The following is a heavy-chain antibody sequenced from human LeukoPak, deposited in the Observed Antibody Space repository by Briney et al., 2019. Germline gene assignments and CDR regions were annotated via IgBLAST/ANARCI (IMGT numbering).Heavy chain of an antibody. D-gene: IGHD2-2*01. Sequence: ASVKVSCKASGYTFTSYDIHWVRQATGQGLEWMGWMSPNSGNTGYAQKFQGRVTITRNTSISTAYMELSSLRSEDTAVYYCARIPPGGSSPPDYWGQGTLVTVSS. CDR2: MSPNSGNT. V-gene: IGHV1-8*03. CDR1: GYTFTSYD. CDR3: ARIPPGGSSPPDY. J-gene: IGHJ4*02.